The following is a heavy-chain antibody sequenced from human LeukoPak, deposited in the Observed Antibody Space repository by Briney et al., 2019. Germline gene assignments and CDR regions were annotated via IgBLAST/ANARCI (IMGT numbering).Heavy chain of an antibody. CDR1: GGSISSSSYY. D-gene: IGHD6-19*01. J-gene: IGHJ4*02. CDR3: ARGRQWLVVDY. Sequence: SETLSLTCTVSGGSISSSSYYWSWIRQPPGKGLEWIGYIYYSGSTNYNPSLKSRVTISVDTSKNQFSLKLSSVTAADTAVYYCARGRQWLVVDYWGQGTLVTVSS. V-gene: IGHV4-61*01. CDR2: IYYSGST.